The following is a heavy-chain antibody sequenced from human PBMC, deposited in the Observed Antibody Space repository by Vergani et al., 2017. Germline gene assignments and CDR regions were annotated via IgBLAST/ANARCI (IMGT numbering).Heavy chain of an antibody. D-gene: IGHD5-18*01. Sequence: QVQLVESGGGLVKPGGSLRLSCAASGFTFSDYYMSWIRQAPGKGLEWVSYISRSGSTIYYADSVKGRFTISRDNAKNSLYLQMNSLRSEDTAVYYCARVEEDTAMVPYYYYMDVWGKGTTVTVSS. CDR3: ARVEEDTAMVPYYYYMDV. V-gene: IGHV3-11*01. CDR2: ISRSGSTI. CDR1: GFTFSDYY. J-gene: IGHJ6*03.